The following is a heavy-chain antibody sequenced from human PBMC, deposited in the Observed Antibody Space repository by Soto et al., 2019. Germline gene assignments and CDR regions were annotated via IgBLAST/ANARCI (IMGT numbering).Heavy chain of an antibody. V-gene: IGHV1-69*13. CDR1: GGTFSSYA. D-gene: IGHD3-22*01. CDR2: IIPIFGTA. Sequence: SVKVSCKASGGTFSSYAISWVRQAPGQGLEWMGGIIPIFGTANYAQKFQGRVTITADESTSTAYMELSSLRSEDTAVYYCARDLRNYYDSSGSTDVWGQGTTVKSP. J-gene: IGHJ6*02. CDR3: ARDLRNYYDSSGSTDV.